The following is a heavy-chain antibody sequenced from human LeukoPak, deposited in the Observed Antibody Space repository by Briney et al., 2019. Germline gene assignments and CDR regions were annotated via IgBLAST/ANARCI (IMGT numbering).Heavy chain of an antibody. CDR2: IYTSGST. Sequence: SETLSLTCTVSGGSISSYYWSWIRQPAGKGLEWIGRIYTSGSTNYNPSLKSRVTVPVDTSKNQFSLKLSSVTAADTAVYYCARDRSSSWITGWSDPWGQGTLVTVSS. CDR3: ARDRSSSWITGWSDP. D-gene: IGHD6-13*01. CDR1: GGSISSYY. V-gene: IGHV4-4*07. J-gene: IGHJ5*02.